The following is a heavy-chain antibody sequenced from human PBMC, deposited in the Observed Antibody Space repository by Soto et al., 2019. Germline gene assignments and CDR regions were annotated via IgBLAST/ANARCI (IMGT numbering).Heavy chain of an antibody. V-gene: IGHV4-34*02. CDR1: GRSFSGYY. D-gene: IGHD3-10*01. Sequence: QVQLQQWGAGLLKPSETLSLTCAVYGRSFSGYYWRWIRQPPGKGLEWIGEINHSGSTNYNPSLKSRVTMSVDTSKNQFSLKLSSVTAADTAVYYCAGDLHDGEFGAARYWGQGTLVTVSS. CDR2: INHSGST. J-gene: IGHJ4*02. CDR3: AGDLHDGEFGAARY.